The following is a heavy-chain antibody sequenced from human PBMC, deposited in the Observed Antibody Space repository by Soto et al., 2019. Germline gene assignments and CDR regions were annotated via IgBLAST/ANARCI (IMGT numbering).Heavy chain of an antibody. CDR3: RTKWTD. CDR1: GFTFSDAW. J-gene: IGHJ4*02. V-gene: IGHV3-15*01. CDR2: IKKKTDGGTT. Sequence: XESLRLSCAASGFTFSDAWMSWVRQAPGKGLEWVGVIKKKTDGGTTDYAAPVKGRLTISSNDSKTTLYLQISSYITEETAMYYCRTKWTDWGKRTLVPAPQ. D-gene: IGHD1-26*01.